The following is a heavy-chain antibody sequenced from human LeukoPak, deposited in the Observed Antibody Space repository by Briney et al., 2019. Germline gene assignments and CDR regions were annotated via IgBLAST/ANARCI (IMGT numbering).Heavy chain of an antibody. Sequence: PGGSLRLSCAASRFTFSSYWMHWVRQAPGKGLVWVSRINSDGSSTSYADSVKGRFTISRDNAKNTLYLQMNSLRAEDTAVYYCARDNGSGRRMVFSWFDPWGQGTLVTVSS. D-gene: IGHD3-10*01. CDR2: INSDGSST. J-gene: IGHJ5*02. CDR3: ARDNGSGRRMVFSWFDP. V-gene: IGHV3-74*01. CDR1: RFTFSSYW.